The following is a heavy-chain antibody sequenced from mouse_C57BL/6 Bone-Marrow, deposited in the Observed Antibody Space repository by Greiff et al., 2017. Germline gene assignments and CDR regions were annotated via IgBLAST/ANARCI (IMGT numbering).Heavy chain of an antibody. CDR1: GFNIKDDY. J-gene: IGHJ1*03. D-gene: IGHD1-1*01. Sequence: EVQLQQSGAELVRPGASVKLSCTASGFNIKDDYMHWVKQRPEQGLEWIGWIDPENGDTEYASKFQGKATITADTSSNTAYLQLSSLTSADTAVYYCTTPHYYGSSWYFDVWGTGTTVTVSS. CDR2: IDPENGDT. CDR3: TTPHYYGSSWYFDV. V-gene: IGHV14-4*01.